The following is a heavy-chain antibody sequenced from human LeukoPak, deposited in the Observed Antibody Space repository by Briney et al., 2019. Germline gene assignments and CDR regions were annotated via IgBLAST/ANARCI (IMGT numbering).Heavy chain of an antibody. D-gene: IGHD2-8*02. CDR1: GFTFSSYA. J-gene: IGHJ4*02. V-gene: IGHV3-23*01. CDR3: AKDQVPGTGGD. CDR2: ISDSGRST. Sequence: TGGSLRLSCAASGFTFSSYAMSCVRQAPGKGLEWVSGISDSGRSTYYADSVKGRFTVSRDNSKNTVYLQMNGLRAEDTAVYYCAKDQVPGTGGDWGQGTLVTVSS.